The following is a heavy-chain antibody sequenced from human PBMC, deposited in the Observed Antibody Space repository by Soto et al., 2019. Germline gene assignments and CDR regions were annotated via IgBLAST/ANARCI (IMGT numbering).Heavy chain of an antibody. V-gene: IGHV4-30-4*01. Sequence: SETLSLTCTVSGGSISSGDYYWSWIRQPPGKGLEWIGYIYYSGSTYYNPSLKSRVTISVDTSKNQFSLKLSSVTAADTAVYYCASGPLLWFGESFDYWGQGTLVTVSS. D-gene: IGHD3-10*01. CDR1: GGSISSGDYY. CDR2: IYYSGST. J-gene: IGHJ4*02. CDR3: ASGPLLWFGESFDY.